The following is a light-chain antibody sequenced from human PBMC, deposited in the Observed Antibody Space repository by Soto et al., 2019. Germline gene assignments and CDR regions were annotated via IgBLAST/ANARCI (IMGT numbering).Light chain of an antibody. CDR3: QQANSFPLT. Sequence: DIQMTQSPSSVSASVGDRVTITCRASQGISSWLAWYQQKPGKAPKLLIYAASSLQSGVPSRFXXXXXXXXXXXXXXSLQPEDFATYYCQQANSFPLTFGGGTKVEIK. CDR1: QGISSW. V-gene: IGKV1-12*01. J-gene: IGKJ4*01. CDR2: AAS.